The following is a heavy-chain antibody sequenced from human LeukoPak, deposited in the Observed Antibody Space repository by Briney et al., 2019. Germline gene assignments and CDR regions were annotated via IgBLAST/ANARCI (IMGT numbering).Heavy chain of an antibody. J-gene: IGHJ6*03. D-gene: IGHD5-18*01. V-gene: IGHV1-69*06. CDR1: GGTFSSYA. CDR2: IIPIFGTA. Sequence: SVKVSCKASGGTFSSYAISWVRQAPGQGLEWMGGIIPIFGTANYAQKFQGRVTITADKSTSTAYMELSSLRSEDTAVYYCARDRKEGIQLWSTAYYYYYYMDVWGKGTTVTVSS. CDR3: ARDRKEGIQLWSTAYYYYYYMDV.